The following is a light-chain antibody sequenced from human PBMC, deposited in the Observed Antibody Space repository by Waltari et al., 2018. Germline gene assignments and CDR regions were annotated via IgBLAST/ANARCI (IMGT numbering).Light chain of an antibody. CDR1: RRISRY. CDR3: QHHFRLPAT. V-gene: IGKV3-20*01. J-gene: IGKJ1*01. CDR2: GAS. Sequence: RAARACRASRRISRYVAWYQQKPGQAPRRLIYGASTRATGIPDRFSGSGSGTDFSLTISGLEPEDSAVYYCQHHFRLPATFGQGTKVEIK.